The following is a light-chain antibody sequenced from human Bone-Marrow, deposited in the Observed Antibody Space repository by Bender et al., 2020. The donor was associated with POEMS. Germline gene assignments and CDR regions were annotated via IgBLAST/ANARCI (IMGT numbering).Light chain of an antibody. Sequence: QSALTQPASVSGSPGQSITILCTGISSGVGSYNLVSWYQQHPGKAPKLMIYEVSKRPSGVSNRFSGSKSGNTASLTISGLQAEDEAHYYCCSYAGSWVFGGGTKLTVL. CDR2: EVS. J-gene: IGLJ3*02. V-gene: IGLV2-23*02. CDR3: CSYAGSWV. CDR1: SSGVGSYNL.